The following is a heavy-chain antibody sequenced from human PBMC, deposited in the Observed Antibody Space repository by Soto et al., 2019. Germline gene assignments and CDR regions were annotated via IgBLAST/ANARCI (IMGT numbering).Heavy chain of an antibody. CDR2: IYDSGST. V-gene: IGHV4-59*01. CDR3: ARQGPYGMDV. J-gene: IGHJ6*02. CDR1: GGSISHFY. Sequence: TLSLTCTVSGGSISHFYWSWIRQSPGKGLEWLGYIYDSGSTSYNPSLRSRVTMSMDTSKTQFSLNLSSVTAADTAVYYCARQGPYGMDVWGQGTTVTVSS.